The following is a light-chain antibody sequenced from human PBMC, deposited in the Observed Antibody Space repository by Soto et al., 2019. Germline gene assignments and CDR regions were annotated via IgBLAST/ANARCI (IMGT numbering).Light chain of an antibody. CDR3: ATWDDSLHGYV. Sequence: QSVLTQPPSASGTPGQRVTISCSGSNSNIGSNKVNWYQQLPGTAPKLLIYTSNQRPPGVPDRFSGSKSGTSASLAISGLQSEDEADYYCATWDDSLHGYVFGTGTKVTVL. CDR2: TSN. V-gene: IGLV1-44*01. CDR1: NSNIGSNK. J-gene: IGLJ1*01.